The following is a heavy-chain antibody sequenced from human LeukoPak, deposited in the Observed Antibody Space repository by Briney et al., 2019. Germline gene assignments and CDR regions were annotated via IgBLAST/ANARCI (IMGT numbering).Heavy chain of an antibody. Sequence: GGSLRLSCAASGLTFRNYVMHWVRQAPGKGLEWVAAMSYDGSNKYYADSVKGRFTISRDNSNNTLYLQMNSLRAEDTAVYYCARDHPEFDYWGQGTLVTVSS. CDR3: ARDHPEFDY. CDR2: MSYDGSNK. J-gene: IGHJ4*02. CDR1: GLTFRNYV. V-gene: IGHV3-30-3*01.